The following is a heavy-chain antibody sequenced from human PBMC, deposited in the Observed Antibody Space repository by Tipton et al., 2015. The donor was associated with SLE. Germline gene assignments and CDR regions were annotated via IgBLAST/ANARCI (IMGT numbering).Heavy chain of an antibody. CDR3: ATDEHGETYEFFTEYHRH. Sequence: TLSLTCTVPGGSISSGRYNWGGLRLPPGMGLEWIGSNHYSGRTNYNPSLKSRITKSVDTSKNQFSLKLSSVTAAGTAVYDCATDEHGETYEFFTEYHRHWGQGTLLTVSA. J-gene: IGHJ1*01. V-gene: IGHV4-39*07. CDR2: NHYSGRT. CDR1: GGSISSGRYN. D-gene: IGHD2-2*01.